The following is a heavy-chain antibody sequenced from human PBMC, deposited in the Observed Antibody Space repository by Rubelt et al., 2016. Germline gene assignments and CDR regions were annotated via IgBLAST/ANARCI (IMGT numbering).Heavy chain of an antibody. V-gene: IGHV3-9*01. CDR2: ISWNSGCI. CDR1: GFTFDDYA. D-gene: IGHD1-26*01. J-gene: IGHJ4*02. CDR3: AREVPFDY. Sequence: EVQLVESGGGLVQPGRSLRLSCAASGFTFDDYAMHWVRQAPGQGLEWVSGISWNSGCIGYADSVKGRFTISRDNAKNSLYLQMNSLRAEDTAVYYCAREVPFDYWGQGTLVTVSS.